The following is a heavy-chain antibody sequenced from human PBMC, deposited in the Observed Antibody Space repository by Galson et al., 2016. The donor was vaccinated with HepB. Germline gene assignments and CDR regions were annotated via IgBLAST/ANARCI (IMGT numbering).Heavy chain of an antibody. Sequence: ETLSLTCSVSGASIRNSVYYWGWIRQPPGKGLEWIGSVFYSGTTYSNPSLKSRLTISVDTSKNQFSLKLTSVTAADTSVYYCARRGGSVGATSFDLWGQGTLVTVSS. CDR2: VFYSGTT. D-gene: IGHD1-26*01. CDR1: GASIRNSVYY. V-gene: IGHV4-39*01. CDR3: ARRGGSVGATSFDL. J-gene: IGHJ5*02.